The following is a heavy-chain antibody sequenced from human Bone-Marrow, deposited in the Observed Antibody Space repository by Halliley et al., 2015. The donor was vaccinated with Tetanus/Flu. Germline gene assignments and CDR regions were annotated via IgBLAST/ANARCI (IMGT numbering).Heavy chain of an antibody. J-gene: IGHJ4*02. V-gene: IGHV4-34*01. D-gene: IGHD3-9*01. CDR3: AKVSHLVRYTRPFDS. CDR2: INRSGSP. Sequence: WLGEINRSGSPNSTPSVRSQLTISGDTSKNQFSQKMPSVTAADTALYFCAKVSHLVRYTRPFDSWGQGTLVTVSS.